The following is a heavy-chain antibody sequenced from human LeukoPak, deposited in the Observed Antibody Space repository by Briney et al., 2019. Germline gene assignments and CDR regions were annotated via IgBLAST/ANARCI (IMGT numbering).Heavy chain of an antibody. CDR3: ARDQSQAGPTTVDY. J-gene: IGHJ4*02. D-gene: IGHD1-14*01. CDR2: INIDGTNT. CDR1: GFTFSNSW. V-gene: IGHV3-74*03. Sequence: GGSLILSCVASGFTFSNSWMHWVRQVPGKGLLWVSRINIDGTNTKYADSVKGRFTISRDNAKNTLYLQMNTLRAEDTAVYYCARDQSQAGPTTVDYWGQGTLVTISS.